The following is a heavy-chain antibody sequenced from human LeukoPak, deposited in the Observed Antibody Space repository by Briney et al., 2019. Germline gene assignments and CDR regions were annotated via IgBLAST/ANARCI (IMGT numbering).Heavy chain of an antibody. Sequence: GGSLRLSCAASGFTFSNYGMSWVRQAPGKGLEWGSGISVSGGVTSYVDSVKGRFTISRDNSKNTLYLQMNSLRAEDTGVYYCAKSGYSDGSGYYAAYYFDYWGQGTLVTVSS. V-gene: IGHV3-23*01. J-gene: IGHJ4*02. D-gene: IGHD3-22*01. CDR2: ISVSGGVT. CDR3: AKSGYSDGSGYYAAYYFDY. CDR1: GFTFSNYG.